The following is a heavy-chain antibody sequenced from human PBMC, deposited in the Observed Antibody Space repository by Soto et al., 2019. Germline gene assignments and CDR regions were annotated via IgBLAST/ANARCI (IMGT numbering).Heavy chain of an antibody. CDR3: ARVWGGAFDF. D-gene: IGHD3-10*01. CDR1: GDSISDDTYY. Sequence: SETLSLSCTVSGDSISDDTYYWGWIRQPPGKGLEWIGSIYYSGSTYYNPSLKSRVTMSVDTSKNRFSLRLSSVTAADTAVYYCARVWGGAFDFWGQGTMVTVS. V-gene: IGHV4-39*07. J-gene: IGHJ3*01. CDR2: IYYSGST.